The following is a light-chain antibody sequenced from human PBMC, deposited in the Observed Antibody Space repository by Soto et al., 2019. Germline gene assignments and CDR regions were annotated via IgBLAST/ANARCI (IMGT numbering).Light chain of an antibody. V-gene: IGLV2-14*01. CDR3: VSYTDTDTLV. J-gene: IGLJ1*01. Sequence: QSALTQPASVSGSRGQSIIISCVGRDTDVGQDKSVSWYQQGPGQAPKLLIFEVTNRPSGVSKRFSGSRSGNTASLTISGLQPDDEGDYFCVSYTDTDTLVFGTETKVTVL. CDR1: DTDVGQDKS. CDR2: EVT.